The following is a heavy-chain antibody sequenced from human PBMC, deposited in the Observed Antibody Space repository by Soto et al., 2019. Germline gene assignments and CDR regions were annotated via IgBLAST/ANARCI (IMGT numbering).Heavy chain of an antibody. J-gene: IGHJ6*02. V-gene: IGHV4-28*01. CDR3: ARNSDYYGMDV. Sequence: SETLSLTCAVSGYSISSSNWWGWIRQPPGKGLEWIGYIYYSGSTCYNPSLKSRVTMSVDTSKNQFSLKLSSVTAVDTAVYYCARNSDYYGMDVWGQGTTVTVSS. CDR2: IYYSGST. CDR1: GYSISSSNW.